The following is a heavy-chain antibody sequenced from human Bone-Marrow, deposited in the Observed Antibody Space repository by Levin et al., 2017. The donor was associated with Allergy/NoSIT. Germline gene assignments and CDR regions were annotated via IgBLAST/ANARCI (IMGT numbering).Heavy chain of an antibody. CDR3: AHSSQAYFGEFSH. Sequence: SGPTLVKHTQTLTLTCSFSGFSLTTAGVAVGWVRQSPGGALEWLALLSWDGDKRYSPSLKGRLSITRDTSDNEVVLTVTAVDSVDSATYFCAHSSQAYFGEFSHWGQGIPVTVSS. J-gene: IGHJ4*02. D-gene: IGHD3-10*01. CDR2: LSWDGDK. V-gene: IGHV2-5*02. CDR1: GFSLTTAGVA.